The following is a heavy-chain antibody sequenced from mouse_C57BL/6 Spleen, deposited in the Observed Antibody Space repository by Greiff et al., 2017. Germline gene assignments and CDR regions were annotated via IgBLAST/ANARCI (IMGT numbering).Heavy chain of an antibody. CDR1: GYTFTSYW. V-gene: IGHV1-69*01. CDR3: ARWGDSSGVDY. Sequence: QVQLQQPGAELVMPGASVKLSCKASGYTFTSYWMHWVKQRPGQGLEWIGEIDPSDSYTNYNQKFKGKSTLTVDKSSSTAYMQLSSLTSEDAAVYYCARWGDSSGVDYWGKGTTLTVSS. CDR2: IDPSDSYT. J-gene: IGHJ2*01. D-gene: IGHD3-2*02.